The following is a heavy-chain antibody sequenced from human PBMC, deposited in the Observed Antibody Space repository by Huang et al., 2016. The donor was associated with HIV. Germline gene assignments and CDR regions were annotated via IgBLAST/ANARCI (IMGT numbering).Heavy chain of an antibody. CDR1: GGPFRSYS. V-gene: IGHV1-69*11. CDR3: ARGSLEYSVSSSLDY. J-gene: IGHJ4*02. D-gene: IGHD4-4*01. CDR2: LMPGVDSP. Sequence: QVQLLQSGAEVKKPGSSVKVSCKASGGPFRSYSIAWVRQAPGPGLEWMESLMPGVDSPNYAQKLQGRVRVTADESTSTVYMELRDLRPDDTAVYFCARGSLEYSVSSSLDYWGQGTHVTVSS.